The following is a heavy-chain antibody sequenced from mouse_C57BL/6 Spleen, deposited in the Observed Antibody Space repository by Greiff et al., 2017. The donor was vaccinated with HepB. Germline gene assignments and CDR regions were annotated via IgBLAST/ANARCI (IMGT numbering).Heavy chain of an antibody. D-gene: IGHD3-3*01. V-gene: IGHV1-80*01. Sequence: VQLQQSGAELVKPGASVKISCKASGYAFSSYWMNWVKQRPGKGLEWIGQIYPGDGDTNYNGKFKGKATLTADKSSSPAYMQLSSLTSEDSAVYFCARWRADWYFDVWGTGTTVTVSS. CDR3: ARWRADWYFDV. CDR1: GYAFSSYW. CDR2: IYPGDGDT. J-gene: IGHJ1*03.